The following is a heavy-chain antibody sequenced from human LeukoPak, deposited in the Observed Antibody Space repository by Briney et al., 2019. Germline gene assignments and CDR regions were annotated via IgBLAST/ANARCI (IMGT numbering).Heavy chain of an antibody. J-gene: IGHJ4*02. CDR3: ARDSGYTTSPGY. CDR1: GFTFDDYG. CDR2: INWNGGST. D-gene: IGHD3-16*02. Sequence: GGSLRLSCVASGFTFDDYGMSWVRQAPGKGLEWVSGINWNGGSTGYADSVKGRFTISRDNAKNSLYLQINSLRAEDTALYYCARDSGYTTSPGYWGQGTLVTVSS. V-gene: IGHV3-20*04.